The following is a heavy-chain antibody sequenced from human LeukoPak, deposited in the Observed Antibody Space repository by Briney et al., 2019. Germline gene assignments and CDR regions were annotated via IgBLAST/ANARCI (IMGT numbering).Heavy chain of an antibody. J-gene: IGHJ4*02. CDR2: IIDTASPI. CDR3: ARLRINLGSFDY. CDR1: GFTFSDYY. V-gene: IGHV3-11*01. Sequence: GGSLRLSCAASGFTFSDYYMSWIRQAPGKGLEWVSYIIDTASPISYADSVKGRFTISRDNTKNSLFLQMNSLRAEDTAVYYCARLRINLGSFDYWGQGALVTVSS.